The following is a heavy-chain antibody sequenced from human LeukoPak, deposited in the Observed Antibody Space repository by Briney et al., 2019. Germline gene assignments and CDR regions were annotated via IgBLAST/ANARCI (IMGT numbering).Heavy chain of an antibody. V-gene: IGHV1-8*01. CDR3: ARTHARKRGTAAAGDFRKKNWFDP. J-gene: IGHJ5*02. D-gene: IGHD6-13*01. CDR1: GYTFTSYD. CDR2: KNPNSGNT. Sequence: ASVKVSCKASGYTFTSYDINWVRQATGQGLEWMGWKNPNSGNTGYAQKFQGRVTMTRNTSISTAYMELSSLRSEDTAVYYCARTHARKRGTAAAGDFRKKNWFDPWGQGTLVTVSS.